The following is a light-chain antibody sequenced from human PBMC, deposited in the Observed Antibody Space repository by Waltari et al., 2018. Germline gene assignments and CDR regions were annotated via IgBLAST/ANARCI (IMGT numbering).Light chain of an antibody. CDR3: QQYYSIPQT. V-gene: IGKV4-1*01. CDR1: RSVLYSSNNKNY. CDR2: WAS. J-gene: IGKJ2*01. Sequence: DIVMTQSPDSLTVSLGERATIHCKSSRSVLYSSNNKNYLAWYQQKPGQPPKLLIFWASTRESGVPDRFSGSRSGTDFTLTISSLQAEDVAVYYCQQYYSIPQTFGQGTKLEIK.